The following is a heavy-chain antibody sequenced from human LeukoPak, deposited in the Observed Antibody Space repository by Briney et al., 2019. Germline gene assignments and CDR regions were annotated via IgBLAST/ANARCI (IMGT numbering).Heavy chain of an antibody. CDR2: IKQDGSEK. D-gene: IGHD4-23*01. CDR3: ARVGGRSDWFDP. J-gene: IGHJ5*02. V-gene: IGHV3-7*01. Sequence: GGSLRLSCAASGFTFSSYSMNWVRQAPGKGLEWVANIKQDGSEKYYVDSVKGRFTISRDNAKNSLYLQMNSLRAEDTAVYYCARVGGRSDWFDPWGQGTLVTVSS. CDR1: GFTFSSYS.